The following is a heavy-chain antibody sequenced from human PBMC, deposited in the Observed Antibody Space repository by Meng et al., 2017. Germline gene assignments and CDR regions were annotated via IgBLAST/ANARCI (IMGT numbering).Heavy chain of an antibody. CDR3: ASYSSVRGIAY. Sequence: RAQSGCGGKKPVCSGKFSCKASGGTFSSYAISWVRQAPGQGLEWMGGIIPIFGTANYAQKFQGRVTITADESTSTAYMELSSLRSEDTAVYYCASYSSVRGIAYWGQGTLVTVSS. V-gene: IGHV1-69*01. J-gene: IGHJ4*02. CDR2: IIPIFGTA. D-gene: IGHD3-10*01. CDR1: GGTFSSYA.